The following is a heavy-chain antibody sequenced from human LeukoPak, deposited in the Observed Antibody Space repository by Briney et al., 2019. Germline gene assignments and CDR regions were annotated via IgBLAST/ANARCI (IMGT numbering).Heavy chain of an antibody. CDR1: GDSISSSSYY. D-gene: IGHD6-13*01. Sequence: SETLSLTCTVSGDSISSSSYYWGWIRQPPGKGLEWIGSIYHSGSTYYNPSLKSRVTISVDTSKNQFSLKLSSVTAADTAVYYCARDRIAAAGDTYFDYWGQGTLVTVSS. J-gene: IGHJ4*02. CDR2: IYHSGST. V-gene: IGHV4-39*07. CDR3: ARDRIAAAGDTYFDY.